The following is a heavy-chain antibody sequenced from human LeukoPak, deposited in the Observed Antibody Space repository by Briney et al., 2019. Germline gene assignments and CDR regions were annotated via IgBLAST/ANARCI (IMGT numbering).Heavy chain of an antibody. Sequence: PSETLSLPCPVSGGSISSYYWSWIRQPPGKGLEWIAYIYYSGSNNYNPSLKSRVTTSIDTSKHQFSLKLTSVTAADTAVYYCARQEGYYGSGIPTWGQGTLVTVSS. J-gene: IGHJ4*02. V-gene: IGHV4-59*08. D-gene: IGHD3-10*01. CDR3: ARQEGYYGSGIPT. CDR2: IYYSGSN. CDR1: GGSISSYY.